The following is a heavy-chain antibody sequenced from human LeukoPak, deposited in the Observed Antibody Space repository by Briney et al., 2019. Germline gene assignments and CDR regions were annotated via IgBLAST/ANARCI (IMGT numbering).Heavy chain of an antibody. D-gene: IGHD3-10*01. J-gene: IGHJ4*02. V-gene: IGHV4-39*02. CDR2: IYHRGSR. Sequence: SETLSLTRTVSGDSFTRSTYYWGWVRQTPRKGLEWIATIYHRGSRYYNPSLESRVTMSIDSNRFSLKLRSVTATDSGVHHCARPPGVYSSNFDTWGRGALVIVSS. CDR3: ARPPGVYSSNFDT. CDR1: GDSFTRSTYY.